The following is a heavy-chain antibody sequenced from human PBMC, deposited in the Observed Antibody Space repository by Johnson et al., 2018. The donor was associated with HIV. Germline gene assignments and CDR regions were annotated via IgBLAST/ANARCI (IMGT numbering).Heavy chain of an antibody. CDR2: IYSGGTT. CDR1: GFSVSNNY. CDR3: ANYAGLGAFDI. V-gene: IGHV3-53*01. J-gene: IGHJ3*02. D-gene: IGHD1-7*01. Sequence: VQLVESGGGLIQPGGSLGLSCAASGFSVSNNYMNWVRQAPGKGLEWVSVIYSGGTTYYADSVKGRFTISRDNSKNTLYLQMKSLKPEDTAVYYCANYAGLGAFDIWGQGTMVTVSS.